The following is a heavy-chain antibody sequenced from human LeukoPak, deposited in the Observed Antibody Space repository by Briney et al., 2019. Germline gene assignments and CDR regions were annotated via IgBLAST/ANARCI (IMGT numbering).Heavy chain of an antibody. D-gene: IGHD3/OR15-3a*01. CDR2: LYYTGNT. V-gene: IGHV4-39*01. CDR1: GVSISSSNSY. Sequence: SETLSLTCSVSGVSISSSNSYWGWLRPPPGKGLEWIGSLYYTGNTYYNASLKSQVSISIDMSKNQFSLKITSVTAADTGVYYCARQTGSGLFILPGGQGTLVTVSS. CDR3: ARQTGSGLFILP. J-gene: IGHJ4*02.